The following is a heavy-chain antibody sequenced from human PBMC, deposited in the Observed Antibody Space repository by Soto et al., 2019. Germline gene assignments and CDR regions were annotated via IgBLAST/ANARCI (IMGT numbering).Heavy chain of an antibody. V-gene: IGHV4-31*03. Sequence: SETLFLTDTVSGGSMGCPGDYRSCIRKHPGKGLEWIGYIYYSGSTYYNPSLKSRVTISVDTSKNQFSLKLSSVTAADTAVYYGERAGPWSSSWHCYDYWGQEILITVS. CDR1: GGSMGCPGDY. CDR2: IYYSGST. J-gene: IGHJ4*02. D-gene: IGHD6-13*01. CDR3: ERAGPWSSSWHCYDY.